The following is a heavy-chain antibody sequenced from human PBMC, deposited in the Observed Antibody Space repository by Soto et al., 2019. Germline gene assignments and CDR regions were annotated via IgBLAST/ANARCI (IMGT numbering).Heavy chain of an antibody. D-gene: IGHD6-19*01. CDR1: GFTFSTYW. CDR2: INSDGSTT. CDR3: ARGGVNSDWYSAFDI. V-gene: IGHV3-74*01. Sequence: EVQLVESGGGLVQPGGSLRLSCAATGFTFSTYWVHWVRQAPGKGLVWVSRINSDGSTTNYADSVKGRFTISRDNAKNTLYLKMNSLRAEDTAVYYCARGGVNSDWYSAFDIWGQVTMVNVAS. J-gene: IGHJ3*02.